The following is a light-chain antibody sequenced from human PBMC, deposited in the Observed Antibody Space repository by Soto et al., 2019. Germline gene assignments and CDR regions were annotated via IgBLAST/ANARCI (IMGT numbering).Light chain of an antibody. CDR2: LNSDGSH. CDR3: QTWGTGIRV. Sequence: QSVLTQSPSASASLGASVKLTCTLSSGHSNYAIAWHQQQPEKGPRYLMKLNSDGSHRKGDGIPDRFSGSSSGAERYLTISSLQSGDEADYYCQTWGTGIRVFGTGTKVTVL. V-gene: IGLV4-69*01. J-gene: IGLJ1*01. CDR1: SGHSNYA.